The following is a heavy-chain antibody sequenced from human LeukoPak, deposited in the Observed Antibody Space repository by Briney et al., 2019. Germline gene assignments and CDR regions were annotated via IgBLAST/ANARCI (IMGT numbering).Heavy chain of an antibody. CDR2: ISSSSSYI. J-gene: IGHJ4*02. V-gene: IGHV3-21*01. CDR3: ARDAAYYYDSSGSGVDY. CDR1: GFTFRNYW. D-gene: IGHD3-22*01. Sequence: GGSLRLSCAASGFTFRNYWMTWVRQAPGKGLEWVSSISSSSSYIYYADSVKGRFTISRDNAKNSLYLQMNSLRAEDTAVYYCARDAAYYYDSSGSGVDYWGQGTLVTVSS.